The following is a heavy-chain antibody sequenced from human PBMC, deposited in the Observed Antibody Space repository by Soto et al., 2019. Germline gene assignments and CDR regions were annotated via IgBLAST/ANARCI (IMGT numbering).Heavy chain of an antibody. CDR2: ISYDGSNK. CDR3: ARKNHWSSLGYYYYGMDV. J-gene: IGHJ6*02. V-gene: IGHV3-30-3*01. CDR1: GFTFSSYA. Sequence: QVQLVESGGGVVQPGRSLRLSCAASGFTFSSYAMHWVRQAPGKGLEWVAVISYDGSNKYYADSVKGRFTISRDNSKNTLYLQMNSLRAEDTAVYYCARKNHWSSLGYYYYGMDVWGQGTTVTVSS. D-gene: IGHD2-8*02.